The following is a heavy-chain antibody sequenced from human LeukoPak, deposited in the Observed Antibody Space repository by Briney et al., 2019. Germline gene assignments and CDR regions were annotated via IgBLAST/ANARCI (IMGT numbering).Heavy chain of an antibody. D-gene: IGHD3-3*01. CDR1: GGTFSSYA. Sequence: SVKVSCKASGGTFSSYAISWVRQAPGQGLEWMGRIIPIPGIANYAQKFQGRVTITADKSTSTAYMELSSLRSEDTAVYYCARDRYYDFWSANYGMDVWGQGTTVTVSS. CDR2: IIPIPGIA. J-gene: IGHJ6*02. CDR3: ARDRYYDFWSANYGMDV. V-gene: IGHV1-69*04.